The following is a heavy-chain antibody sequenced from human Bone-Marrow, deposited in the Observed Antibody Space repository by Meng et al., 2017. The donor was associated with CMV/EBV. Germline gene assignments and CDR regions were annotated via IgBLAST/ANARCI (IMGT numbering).Heavy chain of an antibody. Sequence: GESLKISCAASGFTFSSYAMHWVRQAPGKGLEWVSYISSSGSTIYYADSVKGRFTISRDNAKNSLYLQMNSLRAEDTAVYYCAREPITIFGVVTGALDYWGQGTLVTVSS. CDR3: AREPITIFGVVTGALDY. CDR2: ISSSGSTI. V-gene: IGHV3-48*04. J-gene: IGHJ4*02. CDR1: GFTFSSYA. D-gene: IGHD3-3*01.